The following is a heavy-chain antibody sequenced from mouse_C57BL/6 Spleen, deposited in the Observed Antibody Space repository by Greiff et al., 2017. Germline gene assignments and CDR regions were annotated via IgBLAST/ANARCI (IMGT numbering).Heavy chain of an antibody. J-gene: IGHJ2*01. CDR2: IDPEDGET. Sequence: VQLQQSGAELVKPGASVKLSCTASGFNIKDYYMHWVKQRTEQGLEWIGRIDPEDGETKYAQKFQGKATITADTSSNTAYLQLSRLTSEDTAFYYCAPSIYYALDYWGQGTTLTVSS. V-gene: IGHV14-2*01. CDR1: GFNIKDYY. D-gene: IGHD2-1*01. CDR3: APSIYYALDY.